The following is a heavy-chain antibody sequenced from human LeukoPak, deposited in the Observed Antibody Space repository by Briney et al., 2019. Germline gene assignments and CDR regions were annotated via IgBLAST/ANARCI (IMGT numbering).Heavy chain of an antibody. Sequence: GGSLRLSCAASGFTFSSYSMNWVRQAPGKGLEWVSYISSSSSTIYYADSVKGRFTISRDNAKNSLYLQMNSLRAEDTAVYYCARPAFTPTLYYYYYMDVWGKGTTVTVSS. CDR3: ARPAFTPTLYYYYYMDV. CDR1: GFTFSSYS. J-gene: IGHJ6*03. CDR2: ISSSSSTI. V-gene: IGHV3-48*01. D-gene: IGHD3-16*01.